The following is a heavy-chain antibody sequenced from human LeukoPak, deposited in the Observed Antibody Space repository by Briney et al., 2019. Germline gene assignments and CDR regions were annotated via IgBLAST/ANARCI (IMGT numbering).Heavy chain of an antibody. CDR1: GYTFTDYY. CDR2: INPNSGET. Sequence: ASVKVSCKTSGYTFTDYYIHWVRQAPGQGLEWMGWINPNSGETNSAQKFQGRVTMTGDTSISTAYMELRRVTSDDTAVYYCARDRDYSNTERGFDYWGEGTLVTVSS. CDR3: ARDRDYSNTERGFDY. J-gene: IGHJ4*02. V-gene: IGHV1-2*02. D-gene: IGHD4-11*01.